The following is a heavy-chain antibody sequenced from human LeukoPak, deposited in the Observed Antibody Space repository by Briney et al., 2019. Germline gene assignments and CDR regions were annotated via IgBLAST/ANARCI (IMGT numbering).Heavy chain of an antibody. D-gene: IGHD6-13*01. CDR1: GFTFDDYA. J-gene: IGHJ5*02. CDR3: ARTAAAGGGFDP. V-gene: IGHV3-9*01. CDR2: ISWNSGSI. Sequence: PGRSLRLSCAASGFTFDDYAMHWVRQAPGKGLEWVSGISWNSGSIGYADSVKGRFTISRDNAKNSLYLQMSSLRAEDTAVYYCARTAAAGGGFDPWGQGTLVTVSS.